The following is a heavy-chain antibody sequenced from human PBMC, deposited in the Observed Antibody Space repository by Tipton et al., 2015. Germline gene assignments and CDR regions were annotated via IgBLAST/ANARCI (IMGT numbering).Heavy chain of an antibody. Sequence: TLSLTCTVSGGSISVSQYYWVWIRQPPGKRLEWIGSIFYPEKTYYTPSLQSRVTISADASSNQFSLRLESVTAADTAVYYCAGRPIYSSGWFAPWGQGTLVTVSS. D-gene: IGHD6-25*01. V-gene: IGHV4-39*01. J-gene: IGHJ5*02. CDR2: IFYPEKT. CDR3: AGRPIYSSGWFAP. CDR1: GGSISVSQYY.